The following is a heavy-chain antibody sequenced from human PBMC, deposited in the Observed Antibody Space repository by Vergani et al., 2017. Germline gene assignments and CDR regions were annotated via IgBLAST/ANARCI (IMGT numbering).Heavy chain of an antibody. CDR1: GGTFSSYA. CDR3: ARGLPNPIAVAGSGADY. D-gene: IGHD6-19*01. J-gene: IGHJ4*02. CDR2: IIPIFGTA. V-gene: IGHV1-69*01. Sequence: QVQLVQSGAEVKKPGSSVKVSCKASGGTFSSYAISWVRQAPGQGLEWMGGIIPIFGTANYAQKFQGRVTITADESTGTAYMELSSLRSEDTAVYYCARGLPNPIAVAGSGADYWGQGTLVTVSS.